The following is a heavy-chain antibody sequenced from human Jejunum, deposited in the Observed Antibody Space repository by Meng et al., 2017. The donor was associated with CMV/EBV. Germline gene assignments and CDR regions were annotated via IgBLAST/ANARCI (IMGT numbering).Heavy chain of an antibody. CDR1: FIFSDDT. V-gene: IGHV3-73*01. J-gene: IGHJ5*02. Sequence: FIFSDDTYNVHRQDQGQGLEGVGRIRIKTYSSATAYAASVKGRFIISRDDSKNTAYLQMNSLKTEDTAVYYCTRHSIVVVPAAGFDPWGQGTLVTVSS. CDR3: TRHSIVVVPAAGFDP. CDR2: IRIKTYSSAT. D-gene: IGHD2-2*01.